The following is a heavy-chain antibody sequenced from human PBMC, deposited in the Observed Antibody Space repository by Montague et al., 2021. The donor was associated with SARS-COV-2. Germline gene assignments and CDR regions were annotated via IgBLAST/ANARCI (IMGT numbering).Heavy chain of an antibody. Sequence: QSGAEVKKPGESLKISCKGSGYTFINYWNAWVRQMPGKGLEWMGIIDPSDDDTTYSPSFQGQVIISADKSITTAYLQWSSLKASDTAIYYCARKGDYYDLDVWGQGATVTVSS. CDR2: IDPSDDDT. J-gene: IGHJ6*02. CDR1: GYTFINYW. CDR3: ARKGDYYDLDV. V-gene: IGHV5-51*01.